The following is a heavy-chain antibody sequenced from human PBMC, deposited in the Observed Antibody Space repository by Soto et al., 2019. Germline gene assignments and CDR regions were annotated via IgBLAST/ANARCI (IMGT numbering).Heavy chain of an antibody. CDR1: GFTFSSYA. V-gene: IGHV3-23*01. D-gene: IGHD1-26*01. CDR2: ISGSGGST. J-gene: IGHJ4*02. Sequence: EVQLLESGGGLVQPGGSLRLSCAASGFTFSSYAMSWVRQAPGKGLERDSVISGSGGSTYYADSVKGRFTISRDNSKNTLYLQMNSLRAEDTAVYYCAKRGSGSQFDYWGQGTLVTVSS. CDR3: AKRGSGSQFDY.